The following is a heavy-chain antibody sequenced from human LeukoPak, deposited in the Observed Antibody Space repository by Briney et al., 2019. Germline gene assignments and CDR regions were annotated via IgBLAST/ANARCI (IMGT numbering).Heavy chain of an antibody. Sequence: PSEILSLNCTVPGGSISSSSYYWGWIRQPPGKGLEWIGCMYYSGSAYYNPSLKSRVTISVDTSKNQLSLKLSSVTAADTAVYYCARHFADILTSDDAFDIWGQGTMLTVSS. D-gene: IGHD3-9*01. CDR3: ARHFADILTSDDAFDI. CDR1: GGSISSSSYY. J-gene: IGHJ3*02. V-gene: IGHV4-39*01. CDR2: MYYSGSA.